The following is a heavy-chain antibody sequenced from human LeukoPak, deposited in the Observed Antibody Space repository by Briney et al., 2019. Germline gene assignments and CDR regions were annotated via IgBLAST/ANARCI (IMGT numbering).Heavy chain of an antibody. CDR2: IYYSGST. D-gene: IGHD1-20*01. J-gene: IGHJ3*02. CDR1: GESISGFY. Sequence: SETLSLTCTVSGESISGFYWTWIRQPPGKGLEWIGYIYYSGSTNYNPSLKSRVTISVDTSKNQFSLKLSSVTAADTAVYYCARARERYNWNDGGGDAFDIWGQGTMVTVSS. CDR3: ARARERYNWNDGGGDAFDI. V-gene: IGHV4-59*01.